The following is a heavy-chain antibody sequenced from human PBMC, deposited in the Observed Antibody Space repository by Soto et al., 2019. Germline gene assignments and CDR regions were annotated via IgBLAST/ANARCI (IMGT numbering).Heavy chain of an antibody. Sequence: EVQLLESGGDLIQPGGSLRLSCAASGFTFSSYAMSWVRQAPGKGLGWVSAISSSGGSTFYADSVKGRLTISRDNSRNTLYLQMNSLRAEDTAIYYCAKYQPMTQPRPYFDYWGQGTLVTVSS. CDR2: ISSSGGST. D-gene: IGHD3-22*01. CDR1: GFTFSSYA. J-gene: IGHJ4*02. CDR3: AKYQPMTQPRPYFDY. V-gene: IGHV3-23*01.